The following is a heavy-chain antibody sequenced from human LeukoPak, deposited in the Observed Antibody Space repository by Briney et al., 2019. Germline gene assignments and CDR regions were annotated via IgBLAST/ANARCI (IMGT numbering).Heavy chain of an antibody. D-gene: IGHD5-18*01. Sequence: ASVKVSCKASGYTFTGYYMHWVRQAPGQGLEWMGWINPNSGGTNSAQKFQGRATMTRDTSISTAYMELSRLTSDDTAVYYCARGEYTYGYDYWGQGTLVTVSS. CDR1: GYTFTGYY. J-gene: IGHJ4*02. CDR3: ARGEYTYGYDY. V-gene: IGHV1-2*02. CDR2: INPNSGGT.